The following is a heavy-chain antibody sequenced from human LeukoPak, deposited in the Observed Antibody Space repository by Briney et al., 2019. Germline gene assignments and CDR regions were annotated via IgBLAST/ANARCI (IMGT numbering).Heavy chain of an antibody. J-gene: IGHJ4*02. CDR1: GFTFSSYE. V-gene: IGHV3-48*03. Sequence: PGGSLRLSCVASGFTFSSYEMNWVRQAPGKGLEWISYIRNSGTTIYYTDSVKGRFTISRDDAKNSLYLQMNSLRVEDTALYYCARDRAIAVDVGVDYWGQGTLVTVSS. CDR3: ARDRAIAVDVGVDY. CDR2: IRNSGTTI. D-gene: IGHD6-19*01.